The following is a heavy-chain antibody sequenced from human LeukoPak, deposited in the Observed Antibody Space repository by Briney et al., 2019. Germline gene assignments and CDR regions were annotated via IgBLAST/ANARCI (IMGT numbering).Heavy chain of an antibody. CDR1: GGTFSSYA. Sequence: SVKVSCKASGGTFSSYAISWVRQAPGQGLEWMGGIIPIFGTANYAQKFQGRVTITTDESTSTAYMELSSLRSEDTAVYYCARGETEHFWSGYPVTNYYYYMDVWGKGTTVTVSS. J-gene: IGHJ6*03. D-gene: IGHD3-3*02. V-gene: IGHV1-69*05. CDR3: ARGETEHFWSGYPVTNYYYYMDV. CDR2: IIPIFGTA.